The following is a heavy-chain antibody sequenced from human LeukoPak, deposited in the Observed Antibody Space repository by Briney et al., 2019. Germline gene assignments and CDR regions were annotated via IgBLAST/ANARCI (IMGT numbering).Heavy chain of an antibody. V-gene: IGHV4-59*01. D-gene: IGHD3-10*01. Sequence: KSSETLSLTCTVSGGSISSYYWSWIRQPPGKGLEWIGYIYYSGSTNYNPSLKSRVTISVDTSKNQFSLKLSSVTAADTAVYYCARWPPGVGLYFDYWGQGTLVTVSS. J-gene: IGHJ4*02. CDR3: ARWPPGVGLYFDY. CDR1: GGSISSYY. CDR2: IYYSGST.